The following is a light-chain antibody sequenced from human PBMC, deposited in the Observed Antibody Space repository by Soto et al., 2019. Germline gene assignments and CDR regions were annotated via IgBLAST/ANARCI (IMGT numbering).Light chain of an antibody. V-gene: IGLV1-44*01. CDR1: SSNIGSNT. CDR3: AAWDDSLNAHNYV. J-gene: IGLJ1*01. Sequence: QSVLTQPPSASGTPGQRVTISCSGSSSNIGSNTVNWYQQLPGTAPKLLIYSNNQRPSGVPDRFSGSKSGTSASLAISGLQSEDGADYYCAAWDDSLNAHNYVFGTGTKATVL. CDR2: SNN.